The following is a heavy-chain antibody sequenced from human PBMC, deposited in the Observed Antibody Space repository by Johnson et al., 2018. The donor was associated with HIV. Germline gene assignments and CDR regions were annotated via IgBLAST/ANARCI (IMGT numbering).Heavy chain of an antibody. CDR1: GFTFSSYG. V-gene: IGHV3-30*19. CDR2: IWYDGSNK. Sequence: VQLVESGGGVVQPGRSLRLSCAASGFTFSSYGMHWVRQAPGKGLEWVAVIWYDGSNKYYADSVKGRFTISRDNSKNTLYLQMGSLRPEDMGIYYCAIPYFFDSGNYRWGQGTVVTVSS. CDR3: AIPYFFDSGNYR. D-gene: IGHD4-23*01. J-gene: IGHJ3*01.